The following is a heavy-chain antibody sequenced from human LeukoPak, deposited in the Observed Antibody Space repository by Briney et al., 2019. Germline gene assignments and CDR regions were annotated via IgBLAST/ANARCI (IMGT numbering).Heavy chain of an antibody. CDR1: GFTFSGFA. D-gene: IGHD1-26*01. CDR2: ISGSGDNT. CDR3: AKMKGHPLPKYYTDV. V-gene: IGHV3-23*01. J-gene: IGHJ6*01. Sequence: GGSLRLSCAASGFTFSGFAMSWVRRTPGKGLEWVSGISGSGDNTLYAHSVKGRFTISRDNSKNTLYLEMNSLRAEDTAIYYCAKMKGHPLPKYYTDVGGQRSTVTVS.